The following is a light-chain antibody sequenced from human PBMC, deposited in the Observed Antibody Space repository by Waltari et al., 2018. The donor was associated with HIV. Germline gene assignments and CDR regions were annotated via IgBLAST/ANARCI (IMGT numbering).Light chain of an antibody. V-gene: IGLV2-14*03. CDR2: DVS. J-gene: IGLJ2*01. Sequence: QSALTPPASVSWSPGQSITISCTGTSSDVGGLNYVSWYQQHPGKAPKLLIYDVSNRPSGVSNRFSGSKSGNTASLTISGLQAEDEADYYCSSYTSSSVVFGGGTKLTVL. CDR3: SSYTSSSVV. CDR1: SSDVGGLNY.